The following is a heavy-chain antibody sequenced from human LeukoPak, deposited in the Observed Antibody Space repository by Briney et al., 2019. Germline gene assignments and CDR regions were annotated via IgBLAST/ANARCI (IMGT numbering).Heavy chain of an antibody. CDR2: IIPIFGTA. Sequence: SVKVSCKASGYTFTGYYMHWVRQAPGQGLEWMGGIIPIFGTANYAQKFQGRVTITADESTSTAYMELSSLRSEDTAVYYCAGTMVRGVIITPPFDYWGQGTLVTVSS. J-gene: IGHJ4*02. CDR3: AGTMVRGVIITPPFDY. D-gene: IGHD3-10*01. V-gene: IGHV1-69*13. CDR1: GYTFTGYY.